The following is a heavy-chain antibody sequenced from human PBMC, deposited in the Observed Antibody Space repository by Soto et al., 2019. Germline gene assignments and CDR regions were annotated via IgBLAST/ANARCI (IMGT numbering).Heavy chain of an antibody. V-gene: IGHV1-18*01. CDR3: ARGGRGSSSWSNWFDP. Sequence: ASVKVSCKASGYTFTSYGISWVRQAPGQGLEWMGWISAYNGNTNYAQKLQGRVTMTTDTSTSTAYMELRIMRSDDTAVYYCARGGRGSSSWSNWFDPWGQGTLVTVSS. CDR2: ISAYNGNT. CDR1: GYTFTSYG. J-gene: IGHJ5*02. D-gene: IGHD6-13*01.